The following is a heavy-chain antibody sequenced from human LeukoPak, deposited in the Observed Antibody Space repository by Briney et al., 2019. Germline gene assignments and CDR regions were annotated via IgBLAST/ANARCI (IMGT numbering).Heavy chain of an antibody. V-gene: IGHV4-39*01. Sequence: SETLSLTCTVSGGSISSSSYYWGWIRQPPGKGLEWIGSIYVSGSTYYNPSLKSRVTISVDTSKNQFSLKLSSVTAADTAVYYYARQAGYYDSSGYKAGKEFDYWGQGTLVTVSS. CDR2: IYVSGST. J-gene: IGHJ4*02. CDR3: ARQAGYYDSSGYKAGKEFDY. D-gene: IGHD3-22*01. CDR1: GGSISSSSYY.